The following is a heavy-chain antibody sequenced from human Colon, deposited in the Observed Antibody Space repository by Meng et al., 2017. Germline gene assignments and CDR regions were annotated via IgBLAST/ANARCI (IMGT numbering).Heavy chain of an antibody. CDR1: GGSISSSSYY. CDR3: ARRIGRQNYFEY. Sequence: QLQLQESGPGLVKPSETLSLTGTVSGGSISSSSYYWDWIRQPPGKGLEWIGTIYYSGSTYYNPSLKSRVTISVDTSKNQFSLKLRSVTAADTAVYYCARRIGRQNYFEYWGQGTLVTVSS. V-gene: IGHV4-39*01. J-gene: IGHJ4*02. D-gene: IGHD2-15*01. CDR2: IYYSGST.